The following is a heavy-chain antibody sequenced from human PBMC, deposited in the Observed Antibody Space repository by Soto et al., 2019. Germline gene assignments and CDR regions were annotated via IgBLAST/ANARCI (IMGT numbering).Heavy chain of an antibody. CDR1: GGSISSGGYS. V-gene: IGHV4-30-2*01. CDR3: ARVPSP. CDR2: IYHNRNT. Sequence: QLQLQESGSGLVKPSQTLSLTCAVSGGSISSGGYSWSWFRQPPGKGLEWIGYIYHNRNTYYNPSLKSRVTISVDRSKNQFSLRLSSVTAADTAMYYCARVPSPWGQGTLVTVSS. J-gene: IGHJ5*02.